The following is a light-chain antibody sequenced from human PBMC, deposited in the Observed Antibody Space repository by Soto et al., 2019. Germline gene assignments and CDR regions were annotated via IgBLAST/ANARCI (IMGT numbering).Light chain of an antibody. V-gene: IGKV3-15*01. J-gene: IGKJ5*01. CDR1: QSVSSN. Sequence: EIVMTQSPATLSVSPGDRATLSCRAGQSVSSNLAWYQQKPGQAPGLLIYGASTRATGIPARFSGSGSGTEFTLTISSLQSEDFAVYYCQRYNAWPITFGQGTRLDIK. CDR2: GAS. CDR3: QRYNAWPIT.